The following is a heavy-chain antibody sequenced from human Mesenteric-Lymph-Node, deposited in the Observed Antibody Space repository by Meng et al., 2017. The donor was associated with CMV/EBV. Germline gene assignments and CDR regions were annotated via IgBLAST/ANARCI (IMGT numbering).Heavy chain of an antibody. CDR1: GGSFSGYG. D-gene: IGHD2-15*01. CDR2: INHSGST. V-gene: IGHV4-34*01. CDR3: ARCSGGSCYNPLAF. Sequence: VYGGSFSGYGWSWIRQPPGKGLEWIGEINHSGSTKYNPSLKSRVTISVDTSENHFSLKLSSVTAADTAVYYCARCSGGSCYNPLAFWGQGTLVTVSS. J-gene: IGHJ4*02.